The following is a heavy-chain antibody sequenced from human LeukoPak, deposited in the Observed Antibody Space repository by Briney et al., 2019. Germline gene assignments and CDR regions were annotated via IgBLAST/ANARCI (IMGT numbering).Heavy chain of an antibody. Sequence: GGSLRLSCTASGFAFSNYWMSWVRQVPGKGLEWVANIKQDGSEKYYVDSVKGRFTISRDNAGNSLHLQMNSLRADDTAVYYCARDWGHYDYWGQGSLVTVSS. CDR2: IKQDGSEK. J-gene: IGHJ4*02. D-gene: IGHD7-27*01. V-gene: IGHV3-7*01. CDR1: GFAFSNYW. CDR3: ARDWGHYDY.